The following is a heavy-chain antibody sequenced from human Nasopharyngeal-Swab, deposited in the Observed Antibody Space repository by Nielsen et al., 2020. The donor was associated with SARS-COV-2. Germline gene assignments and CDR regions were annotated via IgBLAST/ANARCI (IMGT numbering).Heavy chain of an antibody. Sequence: GGSLRLSCAASGFTFSSYAMSWVRQAPGKGLEWVSYISSSGSTIYYADSVKGRFTISRDNAKNSLYLQMNSLRAEDTAVYYCAKEPDYDLWSGYFDYWGQGTLVTVSS. D-gene: IGHD3-3*01. CDR2: ISSSGSTI. J-gene: IGHJ4*02. CDR1: GFTFSSYA. V-gene: IGHV3-48*03. CDR3: AKEPDYDLWSGYFDY.